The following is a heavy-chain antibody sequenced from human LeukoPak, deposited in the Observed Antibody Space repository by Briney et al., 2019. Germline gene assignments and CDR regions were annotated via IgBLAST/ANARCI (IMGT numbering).Heavy chain of an antibody. Sequence: SETLSLTCTVSGGSIASTSHYWAWIRQPPGKGLEWIGYMYYSGTPYYNPSLKSRVTISVDTPKNQFSLSLTSVTAADTAVYYCARLASSGWSHCDYWGQGTLVTVSS. CDR2: MYYSGTP. D-gene: IGHD6-19*01. CDR1: GGSIASTSHY. CDR3: ARLASSGWSHCDY. J-gene: IGHJ4*02. V-gene: IGHV4-39*01.